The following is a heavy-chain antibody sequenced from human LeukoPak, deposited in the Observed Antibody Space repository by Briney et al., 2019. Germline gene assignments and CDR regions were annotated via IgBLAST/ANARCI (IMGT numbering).Heavy chain of an antibody. CDR3: ARGQLQLNNWFDP. J-gene: IGHJ5*02. Sequence: PGGSLRLSCAASGFTFSSYAMSWVRQAPGKGLKWVSTINDNGDGTYYADSVKGRFTISRDNSYNTVSLQMNSLRVEDSAIYYCARGQLQLNNWFDPWGQGTLVTVSS. D-gene: IGHD1-1*01. CDR1: GFTFSSYA. V-gene: IGHV3-23*01. CDR2: INDNGDGT.